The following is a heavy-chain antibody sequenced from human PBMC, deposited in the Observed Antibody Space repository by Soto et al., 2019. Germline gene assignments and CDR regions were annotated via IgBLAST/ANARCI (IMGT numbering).Heavy chain of an antibody. CDR1: GGSFSGYY. V-gene: IGHV4-34*01. Sequence: PSETLSLTCAVYGGSFSGYYGTCIRQPPGKGLEWIGEIHHSGSTNYNPSLKSRVSISVAMSNNQFSLSLSSVTAADTAVYYCATPRKNFYYYGMEVWGQETTVTVSS. CDR2: IHHSGST. J-gene: IGHJ6*02. CDR3: ATPRKNFYYYGMEV.